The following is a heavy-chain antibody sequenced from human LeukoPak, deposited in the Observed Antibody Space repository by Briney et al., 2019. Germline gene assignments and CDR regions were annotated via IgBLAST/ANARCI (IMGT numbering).Heavy chain of an antibody. CDR3: ARSYSGSSWPGAFDI. D-gene: IGHD6-13*01. V-gene: IGHV1-69*06. Sequence: SVKVSCKASGYTFTGYYMHWVRQAPGQGLEWMGGIIPIFGTANYAQKFQGRVTITADKSTSTAYMELSSLRSEDTAVYYCARSYSGSSWPGAFDIWGQGTMVTVSS. J-gene: IGHJ3*02. CDR2: IIPIFGTA. CDR1: GYTFTGYY.